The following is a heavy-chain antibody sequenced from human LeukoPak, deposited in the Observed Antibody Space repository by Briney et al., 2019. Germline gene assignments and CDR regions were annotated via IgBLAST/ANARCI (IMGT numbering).Heavy chain of an antibody. J-gene: IGHJ4*02. D-gene: IGHD3-22*01. Sequence: ASVKVSCKASGYTFTSYGITWVRQAPGQGLEWMGWISAYTNNTNYAQKLQGRVTMTTDTSTSTAYMELRSLRSEDTAVYYCARRSDDYDSSAYYHWGQGTLVTVSS. CDR3: ARRSDDYDSSAYYH. CDR1: GYTFTSYG. V-gene: IGHV1-18*01. CDR2: ISAYTNNT.